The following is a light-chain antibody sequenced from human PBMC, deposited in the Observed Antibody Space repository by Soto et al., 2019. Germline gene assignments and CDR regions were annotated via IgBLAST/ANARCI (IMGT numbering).Light chain of an antibody. CDR1: QTVLYSSDNKNY. CDR2: WAS. CDR3: QQYYSTPRT. J-gene: IGKJ1*01. V-gene: IGKV4-1*01. Sequence: DIVVTQSPDSLAVSLGERATINCKSSQTVLYSSDNKNYLGWYQQKPGHPPELLIYWASTRESGVPDRFSGSGSGTDFTLTISSLQAEDVAVYYCQQYYSTPRTFGQGTKVEIK.